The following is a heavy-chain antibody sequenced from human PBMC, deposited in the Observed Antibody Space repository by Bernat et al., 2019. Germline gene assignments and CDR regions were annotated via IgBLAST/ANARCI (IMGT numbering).Heavy chain of an antibody. V-gene: IGHV3-11*01. CDR2: ISSSGSTI. CDR1: GFTFSDYY. J-gene: IGHJ4*02. D-gene: IGHD3-22*01. CDR3: ARDPRPHYYDSSGYQAYYFDY. Sequence: QVQLVESGGGLVKPGGSLRLSCAASGFTFSDYYMSWIRQAPGKGLEWVSYISSSGSTIYYADSVKGRFTISRDNAKNSLYLKMNSLRAEDTAVYYCARDPRPHYYDSSGYQAYYFDYWGQGTLVTVSS.